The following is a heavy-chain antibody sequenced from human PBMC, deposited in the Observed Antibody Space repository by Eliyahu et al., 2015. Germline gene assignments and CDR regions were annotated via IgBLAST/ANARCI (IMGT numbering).Heavy chain of an antibody. J-gene: IGHJ6*03. CDR3: GKYYKSWSYYIDV. CDR2: ISYGGIT. CDR1: GASLSXPTYY. V-gene: IGHV4-39*01. D-gene: IGHD3-10*01. Sequence: QLQLQESGPGLVKPSETLSLTCXVSGASLSXPTYYWGWXRQPPGKGLGWVXSISYGGITYYNPXLKSRVTISVDTSKNQFSLKLNSVTGADTAVYYCGKYYKSWSYYIDVWGKGTTVTVSS.